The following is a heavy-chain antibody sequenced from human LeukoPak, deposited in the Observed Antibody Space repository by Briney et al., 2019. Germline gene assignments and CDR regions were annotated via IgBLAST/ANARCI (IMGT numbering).Heavy chain of an antibody. Sequence: SETLSLTCTVSGGSISSYYWSWTRQPPGKGLEWIGYIYYSGSTNYNPSLESRVTISVDTSKNQFSLKVSSVTAADTAVYYCARRNYYDSSVVYFDLWGRGALLADSS. V-gene: IGHV4-59*08. CDR3: ARRNYYDSSVVYFDL. CDR1: GGSISSYY. CDR2: IYYSGST. J-gene: IGHJ2*01. D-gene: IGHD3-22*01.